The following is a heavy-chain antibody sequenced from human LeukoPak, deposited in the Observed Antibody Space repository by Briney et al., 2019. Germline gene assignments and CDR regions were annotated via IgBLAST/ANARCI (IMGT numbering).Heavy chain of an antibody. Sequence: ASVKVSCKASGGTFSSYAISWVRQAPGQGLEWMGGIIPIFGTANYAQKFQGRVTITTDESTSTAYMELSSLRSEDTAVYYCARDGNYYDSSGYCDWGQGTLVTVSS. J-gene: IGHJ4*02. CDR2: IIPIFGTA. CDR1: GGTFSSYA. D-gene: IGHD3-22*01. CDR3: ARDGNYYDSSGYCD. V-gene: IGHV1-69*05.